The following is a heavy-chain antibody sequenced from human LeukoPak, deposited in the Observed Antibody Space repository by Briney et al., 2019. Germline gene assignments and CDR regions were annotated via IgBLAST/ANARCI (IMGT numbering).Heavy chain of an antibody. Sequence: QPARSLRLSCVASGFTSGFTFSYYAMHWVRQAPGKGLEWMAFISNDGGNRYFANSVKGRFTISRDNSKNTVYLQMNSLGAEDTAVYYCADSDGYYYDVWGQGTLVTVS. D-gene: IGHD2-15*01. CDR3: ADSDGYYYDV. V-gene: IGHV3-30-3*01. CDR1: GFTFSYYA. J-gene: IGHJ4*02. CDR2: ISNDGGNR.